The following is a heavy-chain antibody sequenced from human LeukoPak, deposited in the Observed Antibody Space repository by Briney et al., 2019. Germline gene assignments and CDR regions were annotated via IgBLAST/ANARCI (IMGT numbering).Heavy chain of an antibody. Sequence: GESLEIFCKGSGYSFTSYWIGWVRQMPGKGLEWMGIIYPGDSDTRYSPSFQGQVTISADKSISTAYLQWSSLKASDTAMYYCARQTVLTLISDYSGQGTLPTVSS. V-gene: IGHV5-51*01. CDR3: ARQTVLTLISDY. J-gene: IGHJ4*02. CDR1: GYSFTSYW. D-gene: IGHD4-23*01. CDR2: IYPGDSDT.